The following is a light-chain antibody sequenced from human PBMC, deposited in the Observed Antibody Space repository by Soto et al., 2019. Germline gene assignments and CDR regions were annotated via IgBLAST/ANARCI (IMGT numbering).Light chain of an antibody. CDR1: QSISSW. CDR2: LAS. Sequence: DIQMTQSPSTLSASVRDRVTITCRASQSISSWLAWYQQKPGQAPKLLIHLASSLQSGVPSRFSGSGSGTEFNLTISSLQPDDFATYYCQQYNTLWTFGQGTKVEVK. J-gene: IGKJ1*01. V-gene: IGKV1-5*03. CDR3: QQYNTLWT.